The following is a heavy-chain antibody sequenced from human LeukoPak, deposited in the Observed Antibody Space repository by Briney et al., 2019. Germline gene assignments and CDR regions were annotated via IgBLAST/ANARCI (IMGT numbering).Heavy chain of an antibody. D-gene: IGHD3-9*01. Sequence: KPSETLSLTCTVSGGSISSSSYYWGWIRQPPGKGLEWIGSIYYSGSTYYNPSLKSRVTISVDTSKNQFSLKLSSVTAADTAVYYCAGRSGYFDWLPSDCWGQGTLVTVSS. J-gene: IGHJ4*02. CDR3: AGRSGYFDWLPSDC. CDR1: GGSISSSSYY. V-gene: IGHV4-39*01. CDR2: IYYSGST.